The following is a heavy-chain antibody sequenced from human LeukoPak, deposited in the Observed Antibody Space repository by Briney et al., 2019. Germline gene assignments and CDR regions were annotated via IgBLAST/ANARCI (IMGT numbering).Heavy chain of an antibody. CDR1: GYTFTSYG. Sequence: ASVKVSCKASGYTFTSYGISWVRQAPGQGLEWMGWINAYNGNTNYAQKLQGRVTMTTDTSTSTAYMELRSLRSDDTAVYYCARRIVVVTTGPHFDYWGQGTLVTVSS. CDR3: ARRIVVVTTGPHFDY. J-gene: IGHJ4*02. CDR2: INAYNGNT. D-gene: IGHD3-22*01. V-gene: IGHV1-18*01.